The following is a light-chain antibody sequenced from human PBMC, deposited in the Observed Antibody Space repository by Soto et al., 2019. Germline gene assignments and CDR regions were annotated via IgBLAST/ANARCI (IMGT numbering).Light chain of an antibody. J-gene: IGLJ1*01. V-gene: IGLV1-40*01. Sequence: QYVLTQPPSVSGAPGQRVTISCTGSSSNIGAGFHVHWYQQLPGTAPKLLIYGNVDRPSGVPDRFSGSKSGTSASLAITGLQAEDEADYYCQSYDSSLSGYVFGTGTKLTVL. CDR1: SSNIGAGFH. CDR2: GNV. CDR3: QSYDSSLSGYV.